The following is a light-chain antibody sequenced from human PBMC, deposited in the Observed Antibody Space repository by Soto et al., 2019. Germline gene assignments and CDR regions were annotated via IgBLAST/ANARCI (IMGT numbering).Light chain of an antibody. CDR1: SSDVGGYNY. CDR3: SSYADSSNRVV. V-gene: IGLV2-8*01. Sequence: QSALTQPPSASGSPGQAVTISCTGTSSDVGGYNYVSWYQQHPDKAPKLMIFEVNKRPSGVPDRFSGSKSGNTASLTVSGLQAEDEAAYYCSSYADSSNRVVFGGGTKLTVL. CDR2: EVN. J-gene: IGLJ2*01.